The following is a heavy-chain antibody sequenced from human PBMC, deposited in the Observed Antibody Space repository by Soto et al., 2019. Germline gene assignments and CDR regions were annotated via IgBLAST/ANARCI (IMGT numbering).Heavy chain of an antibody. D-gene: IGHD3-22*01. CDR3: ARADYYDSSAYYFSGWFDP. CDR1: GFTFSSYG. J-gene: IGHJ5*02. CDR2: ISSSSSSI. Sequence: VGSLRLSCAASGFTFSSYGMNWVRQAPGKGLEWVSSISSSSSSIYYADSVKGRFTISRDNAKTSLYLQMNSLRAEDTAVYYCARADYYDSSAYYFSGWFDPWGQGTLVTVSS. V-gene: IGHV3-21*01.